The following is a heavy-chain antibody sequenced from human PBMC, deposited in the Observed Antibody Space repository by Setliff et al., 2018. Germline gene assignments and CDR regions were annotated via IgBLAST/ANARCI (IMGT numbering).Heavy chain of an antibody. D-gene: IGHD3-22*01. V-gene: IGHV4-39*06. CDR1: GGSISSGGYY. CDR3: ARQLCSSGYCYATTFDY. CDR2: IYYSGST. J-gene: IGHJ4*02. Sequence: SETLSLTCTVSGGSISSGGYYWGWIRQPPGKGLEWIGSIYYSGSTYYNPSLKSRVTISVDTSKNQFPLKLSSVTASDTAVYYCARQLCSSGYCYATTFDYWGQGTLVTVSS.